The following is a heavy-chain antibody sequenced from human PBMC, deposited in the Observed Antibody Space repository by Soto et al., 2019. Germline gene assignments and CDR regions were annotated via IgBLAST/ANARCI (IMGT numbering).Heavy chain of an antibody. D-gene: IGHD5-12*01. J-gene: IGHJ4*02. CDR2: MNPNSGNT. CDR3: AREGGYSGYDFDY. CDR1: GYTFTSYD. Sequence: QVQLVQSGAEVKKPGASVKVSCKASGYTFTSYDINWVRQATGQGLEWMGWMNPNSGNTGYAQKFQGRVTXTXNXXRSTAYMELSSLRSEDTAVYYCAREGGYSGYDFDYWGQGTLVTVSS. V-gene: IGHV1-8*01.